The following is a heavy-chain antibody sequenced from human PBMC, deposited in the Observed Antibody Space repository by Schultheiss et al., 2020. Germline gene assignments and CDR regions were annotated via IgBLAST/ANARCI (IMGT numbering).Heavy chain of an antibody. CDR2: INPNSGGT. CDR3: TTDSSNSRYYYYYGMDV. Sequence: ASVKVSCKASGYTFTGYYMHWVRQAPGQGLEWMGWINPNSGGTNYAQKFQGRVTITADESTSTAYMELSSLRSEDTAVYYCTTDSSNSRYYYYYGMDVWGQGTTVTVSS. D-gene: IGHD4-11*01. J-gene: IGHJ6*02. CDR1: GYTFTGYY. V-gene: IGHV1-2*02.